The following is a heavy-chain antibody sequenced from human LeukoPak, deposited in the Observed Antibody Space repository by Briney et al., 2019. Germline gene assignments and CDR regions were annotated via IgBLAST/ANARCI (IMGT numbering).Heavy chain of an antibody. CDR1: GFIVSSNY. V-gene: IGHV3-53*01. D-gene: IGHD5-24*01. CDR3: ARNYPGDY. J-gene: IGHJ4*02. CDR2: IYSGGST. Sequence: GGSLRLFCAASGFIVSSNYMSWVRQAPGKGLEWVSIIYSGGSTYYEDSVKGRFTISRDNSKNTLYLQMNNLRAEDTAVYSRARNYPGDYWGQGTLVTVSS.